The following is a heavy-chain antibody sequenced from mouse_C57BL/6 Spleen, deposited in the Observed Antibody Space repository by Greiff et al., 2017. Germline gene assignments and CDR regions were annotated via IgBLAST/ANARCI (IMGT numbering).Heavy chain of an antibody. Sequence: QVQLKQPGAELVKPGASVKLSCKASGYTFTSYWMHWVKQRPGRGLEWIGRIDPNSGGTKYNEKFKSKATLTVDKPSSTAYMQLSSLTSEDSAVSYCERDYIIYPWYTDVWGTGTTGTVSS. D-gene: IGHD1-3*01. V-gene: IGHV1-72*01. CDR1: GYTFTSYW. J-gene: IGHJ1*03. CDR2: IDPNSGGT. CDR3: ERDYIIYPWYTDV.